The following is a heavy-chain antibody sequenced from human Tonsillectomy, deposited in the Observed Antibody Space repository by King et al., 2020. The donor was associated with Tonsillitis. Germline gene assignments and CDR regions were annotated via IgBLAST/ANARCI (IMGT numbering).Heavy chain of an antibody. CDR1: GGSMSSSQ. CDR3: ARSKFTYYMDV. CDR2: IYYSGST. J-gene: IGHJ6*03. Sequence: QLQESGPGLVKPSETLSLTCTVSGGSMSSSQWTWIRQPPGKGLEWIGHIYYSGSTNYNPSLKSRVIISVDTSKNQFSLKLSSVTAADTAVYYCARSKFTYYMDVWGKGTTVTVSS. V-gene: IGHV4-59*01.